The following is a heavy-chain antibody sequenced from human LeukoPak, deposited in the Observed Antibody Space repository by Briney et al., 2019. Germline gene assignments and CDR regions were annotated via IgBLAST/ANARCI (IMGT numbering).Heavy chain of an antibody. CDR1: GFTFSSHS. Sequence: GGSLRLSCAASGFTFSSHSMNWVRQAPGKGLEWVSSISSSSSYIYYADSVKGRFTISRDNAKNSLYLQMNSLRAEDTAVYYCARVQYYDFWSGYYSLRSFDYWGQGTLVTVSS. V-gene: IGHV3-21*01. D-gene: IGHD3-3*01. CDR3: ARVQYYDFWSGYYSLRSFDY. CDR2: ISSSSSYI. J-gene: IGHJ4*02.